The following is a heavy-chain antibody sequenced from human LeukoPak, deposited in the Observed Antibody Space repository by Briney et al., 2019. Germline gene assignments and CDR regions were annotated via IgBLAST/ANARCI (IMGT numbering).Heavy chain of an antibody. V-gene: IGHV3-53*01. J-gene: IGHJ4*02. Sequence: PGGSLRLSCAASGFSVSNNYMSWVRQAPGKGLEWVSVIYSAGSTYYADSVKGRFTISRDNSKNTLYLQMNSLRAEDTAVYYCARMVGYSNWVDYWGQGTLVTVSS. D-gene: IGHD4-11*01. CDR2: IYSAGST. CDR3: ARMVGYSNWVDY. CDR1: GFSVSNNY.